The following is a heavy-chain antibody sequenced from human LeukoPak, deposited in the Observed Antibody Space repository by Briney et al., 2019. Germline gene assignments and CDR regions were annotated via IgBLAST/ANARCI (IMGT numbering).Heavy chain of an antibody. J-gene: IGHJ4*02. CDR3: ARGVYDILTGYFHGNYFDY. CDR1: GGSISSSNW. D-gene: IGHD3-9*01. V-gene: IGHV4-4*02. Sequence: PSETLSLTCAVSGGSISSSNWWSWVRQPPGKGLEWIGEIYHSGSTNYNPSLKSRVTISVDKSKNQFSLKLSSVTAADTAVYYCARGVYDILTGYFHGNYFDYWGQGTLVTVSS. CDR2: IYHSGST.